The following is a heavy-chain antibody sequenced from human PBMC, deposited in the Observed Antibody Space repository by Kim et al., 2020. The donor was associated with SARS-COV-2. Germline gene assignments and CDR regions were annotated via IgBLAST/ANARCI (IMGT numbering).Heavy chain of an antibody. CDR3: ARGNPAWPYLRYPGLLDY. CDR1: GFTFSSYW. Sequence: GGSLRLSCAASGFTFSSYWISWVRQAPGKGLEWVANIKQDGSEKYYVDSVKGRFTISRDNAKNSLYLQMNSLRAEDTAVYYCARGNPAWPYLRYPGLLDYWGQGTLVTVSS. D-gene: IGHD3-9*01. J-gene: IGHJ4*02. V-gene: IGHV3-7*03. CDR2: IKQDGSEK.